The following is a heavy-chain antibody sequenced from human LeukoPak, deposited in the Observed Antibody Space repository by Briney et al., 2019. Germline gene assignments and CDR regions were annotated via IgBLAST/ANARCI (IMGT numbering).Heavy chain of an antibody. J-gene: IGHJ4*02. CDR3: VKEASVCSSTSCHFYFDS. CDR1: GFTFSDNY. Sequence: PGGSLRLSCAASGFTFSDNYMSWIRQAPGKGLEWVAYISSSGSLIYYADSVKGRFTISRDNSKNSLFLQMNSLRTEDTALYYCVKEASVCSSTSCHFYFDSWGQGTLVTVSS. D-gene: IGHD2-2*01. V-gene: IGHV3-11*01. CDR2: ISSSGSLI.